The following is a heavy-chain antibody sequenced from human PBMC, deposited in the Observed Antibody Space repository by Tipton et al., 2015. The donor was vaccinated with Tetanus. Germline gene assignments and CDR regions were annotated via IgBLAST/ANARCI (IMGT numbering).Heavy chain of an antibody. D-gene: IGHD3-22*01. CDR3: ARWGSSYYDSSGYTT. V-gene: IGHV3-53*01. CDR1: GFTVSSNY. J-gene: IGHJ5*02. Sequence: VQLVQSGGGLIQPGGSLRLSCAASGFTVSSNYMSWVRQAPGKGLEWVSVIYSGGSTYYADSGKGRFTISRDNSKNTLYLQMNSLRAEDTAVYYCARWGSSYYDSSGYTTWGQGTLVTVSS. CDR2: IYSGGST.